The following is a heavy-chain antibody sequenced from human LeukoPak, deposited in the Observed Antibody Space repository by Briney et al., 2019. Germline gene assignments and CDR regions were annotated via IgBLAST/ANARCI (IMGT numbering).Heavy chain of an antibody. CDR1: GFTFSSYW. J-gene: IGHJ4*02. Sequence: PGGSLRLSCAASGFTFSSYWMSWVRQAPGKGLEWVANIKQDGSEKYYVDSVKGRFTISRDNAKNSLYLQMNSLRAEDTAVYYCARDFPLVVPAAIGGDYWGQGTLVTVSS. V-gene: IGHV3-7*01. D-gene: IGHD2-2*02. CDR2: IKQDGSEK. CDR3: ARDFPLVVPAAIGGDY.